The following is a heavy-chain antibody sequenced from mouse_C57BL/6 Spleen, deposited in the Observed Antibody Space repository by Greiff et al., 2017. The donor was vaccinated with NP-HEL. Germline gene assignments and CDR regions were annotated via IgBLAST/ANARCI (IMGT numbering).Heavy chain of an antibody. CDR1: GYTFTGYW. V-gene: IGHV1-9*01. J-gene: IGHJ3*01. CDR3: ARFDYDAWFAY. D-gene: IGHD2-4*01. Sequence: QVQLKQSGAELMKPGASVKLSCKATGYTFTGYWIAGVKQRPGHGLEWIGEILPGSGSTNYNEKFKGKATFTADTSSNTAYMQLSSLTTEDSAIYDCARFDYDAWFAYWGQGTLVTVSA. CDR2: ILPGSGST.